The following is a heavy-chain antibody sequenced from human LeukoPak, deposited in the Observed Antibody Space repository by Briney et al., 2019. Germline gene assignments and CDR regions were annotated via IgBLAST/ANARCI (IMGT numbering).Heavy chain of an antibody. CDR1: GGSISSYY. CDR3: ASASYDSSGYHFDY. J-gene: IGHJ4*02. V-gene: IGHV4-59*12. Sequence: PSETLSLTCTVSGGSISSYYWSWIRQPPGKGLEWIGYIYYSGSTNYNPSLKSRVTVSVDKSKNQFSLKLSSVTAADTAVYYCASASYDSSGYHFDYWGQGTLVTVSS. CDR2: IYYSGST. D-gene: IGHD3-22*01.